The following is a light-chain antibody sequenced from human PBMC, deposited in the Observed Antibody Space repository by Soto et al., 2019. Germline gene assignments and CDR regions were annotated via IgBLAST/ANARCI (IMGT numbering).Light chain of an antibody. CDR3: SSYTNSSPFV. CDR2: DVS. Sequence: QSVLTQPASVSGSPGHSITISCTGTSSDVGGYNYVSWYQQHPGKAPKLMIYDVSNWPSGVSNRFSGSKSGNTASLTISGLQAEDEADYYCSSYTNSSPFVFGTGTKVTVL. V-gene: IGLV2-14*01. CDR1: SSDVGGYNY. J-gene: IGLJ1*01.